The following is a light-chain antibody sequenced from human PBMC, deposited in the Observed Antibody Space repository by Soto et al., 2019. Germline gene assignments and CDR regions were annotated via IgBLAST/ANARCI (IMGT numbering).Light chain of an antibody. Sequence: DIQMTQSPSSLSASVGDRVTITCRASQSIGFFLNWYHQKPGKAPKLLIYAASSLQSGVPSRFSGSGSGTDFTLTITSLQPEDFGTYDCQQSYGNPGFAPGTKVDIK. V-gene: IGKV1-39*01. CDR2: AAS. J-gene: IGKJ3*01. CDR3: QQSYGNPG. CDR1: QSIGFF.